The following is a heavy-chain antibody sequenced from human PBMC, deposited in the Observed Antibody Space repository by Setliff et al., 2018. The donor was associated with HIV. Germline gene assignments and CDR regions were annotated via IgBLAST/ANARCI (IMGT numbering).Heavy chain of an antibody. CDR3: ARERPYCSGGSCYGLNYFDC. CDR1: GYTFTDYY. Sequence: ASVKVSCKASGYTFTDYYLNWVRQAPGQGLEWMGWINPSSGGTNYAQKFKGWVTMTRDTSITTAYMELSRLRPDDTAVYFCARERPYCSGGSCYGLNYFDCWGQGTLVTVSS. V-gene: IGHV1-2*04. D-gene: IGHD2-15*01. J-gene: IGHJ4*02. CDR2: INPSSGGT.